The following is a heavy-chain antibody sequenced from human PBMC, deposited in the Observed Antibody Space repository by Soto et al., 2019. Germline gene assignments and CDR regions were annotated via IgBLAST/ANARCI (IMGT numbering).Heavy chain of an antibody. CDR3: AREAPNWYFDY. J-gene: IGHJ4*02. CDR1: GFTFSSYW. Sequence: PGGPLRLSCAASGFTFSSYWMSWVRQAPGKGLEWVANMNQDGSEKYYVDSVKGRFTISRDNAKNSLYLQMNSLRAEDTAVYYCAREAPNWYFDYWGQGTLVTVSS. V-gene: IGHV3-7*01. CDR2: MNQDGSEK.